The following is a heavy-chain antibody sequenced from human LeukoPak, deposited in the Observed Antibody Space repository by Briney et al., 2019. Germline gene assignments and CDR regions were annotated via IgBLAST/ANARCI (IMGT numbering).Heavy chain of an antibody. Sequence: SETLSLTCTVSGGSISSSSYYWGWIRQPPGTGLEWIGSIYYSGSTNYNPSLKSRVTISVDTSKNQFSLKLSSVTAADTAVYYCARGSNYYDSGKGWFDPWGQGTLVTVSS. CDR2: IYYSGST. CDR3: ARGSNYYDSGKGWFDP. J-gene: IGHJ5*02. D-gene: IGHD3-10*01. V-gene: IGHV4-39*07. CDR1: GGSISSSSYY.